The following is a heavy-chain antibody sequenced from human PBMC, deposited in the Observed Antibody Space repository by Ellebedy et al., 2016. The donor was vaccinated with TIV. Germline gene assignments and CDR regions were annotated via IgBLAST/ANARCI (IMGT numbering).Heavy chain of an antibody. CDR3: ATLTGEYSDSSGYFYR. D-gene: IGHD3-22*01. CDR1: GGSLTSTNW. Sequence: SETLSLTCAVSGGSLTSTNWWSWVRQSPGQGLEWIGEIYHRGSTTYNPSLSSRLTISVDKSKNQFSLELTSVTAADTAVYYCATLTGEYSDSSGYFYRWGQGTLVIVSS. CDR2: IYHRGST. V-gene: IGHV4-4*02. J-gene: IGHJ4*02.